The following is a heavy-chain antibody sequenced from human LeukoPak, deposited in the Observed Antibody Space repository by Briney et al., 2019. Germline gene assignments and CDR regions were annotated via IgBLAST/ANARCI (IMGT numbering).Heavy chain of an antibody. D-gene: IGHD6-19*01. Sequence: ETLSLTCTVSGGSISSYYWSWIRQPPGKGLEWVANIKQDGSEKYYVDSVKGRFTISRDNAKSSLYLQMNSLRAEDTAVYYCARALGGWYKRSDYWGQGTLVTVSS. V-gene: IGHV3-7*01. CDR3: ARALGGWYKRSDY. CDR1: GGSISSYY. CDR2: IKQDGSEK. J-gene: IGHJ4*02.